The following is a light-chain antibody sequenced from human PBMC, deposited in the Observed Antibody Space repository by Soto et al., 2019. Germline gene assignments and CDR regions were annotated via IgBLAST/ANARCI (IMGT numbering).Light chain of an antibody. J-gene: IGLJ3*02. Sequence: NFMLTQPHSVSESPGKTVTISCTRSGGSIASNYVQWFQQRPGSAPTTVIYDDNQRPSGVPDRFSGSIDSSSNSASLTISGLKTEDEADYYCQSYDGSNQFSNWVFGGGTKLTVL. CDR3: QSYDGSNQFSNWV. V-gene: IGLV6-57*04. CDR1: GGSIASNY. CDR2: DDN.